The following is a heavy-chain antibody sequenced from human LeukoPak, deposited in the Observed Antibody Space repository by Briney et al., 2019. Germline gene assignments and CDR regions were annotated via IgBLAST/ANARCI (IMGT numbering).Heavy chain of an antibody. D-gene: IGHD3-22*01. CDR1: GFSFSSYA. V-gene: IGHV3-30*04. Sequence: GGSLRLSCAASGFSFSSYAMHWVRQAPGKGLEWVAVISYDGSNKDYADSVKGRFTISRDNSKNTLYLQMNSLRAEDTAVYYCARDQDLDYYDSSGYFSPAYWGQGTLVTVSS. CDR2: ISYDGSNK. CDR3: ARDQDLDYYDSSGYFSPAY. J-gene: IGHJ4*02.